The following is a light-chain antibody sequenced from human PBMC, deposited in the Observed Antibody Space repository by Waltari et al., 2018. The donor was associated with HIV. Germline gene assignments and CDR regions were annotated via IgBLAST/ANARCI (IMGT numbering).Light chain of an antibody. J-gene: IGLJ2*01. Sequence: NFMLTQPHSLSESPGKTVTISSTRSSGNIASYFVQWYQQRPGSSPTTVIYEDKRRPSGVPERFSGSIDTSSNSASLTISGLETEDEADYYCQSYYLNNVVFGGGTKLTVL. CDR2: EDK. CDR3: QSYYLNNVV. V-gene: IGLV6-57*01. CDR1: SGNIASYF.